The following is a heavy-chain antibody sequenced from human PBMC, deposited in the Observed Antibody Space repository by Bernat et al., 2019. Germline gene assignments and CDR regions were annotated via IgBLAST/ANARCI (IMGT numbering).Heavy chain of an antibody. D-gene: IGHD6-13*01. Sequence: EVQLVESGGGLVQPGGSLILSCAASGFTFSSYSMNWVRQAPGKGLEWVSYISSSSSTIYYADSVKGRFTISRDNAKNSLYLQMNSLRAEDTAVYYCAIAAAGQYYYGMDVWGKGTTVTVSS. V-gene: IGHV3-48*01. CDR3: AIAAAGQYYYGMDV. J-gene: IGHJ6*04. CDR2: ISSSSSTI. CDR1: GFTFSSYS.